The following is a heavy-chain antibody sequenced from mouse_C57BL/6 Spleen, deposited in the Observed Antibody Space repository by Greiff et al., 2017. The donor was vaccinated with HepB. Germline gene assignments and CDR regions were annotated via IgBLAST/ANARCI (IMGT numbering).Heavy chain of an antibody. J-gene: IGHJ2*01. CDR2: IRSKSNNYAT. CDR1: GFSFNTYA. Sequence: EVQGVESGGGLVQPKGSLKLSCAASGFSFNTYAMNWVRQAPGKGLEWVARIRSKSNNYATYYADSVKDRFTISRDDSESMLYLQMNNLKTEDTAMYYCVRGGTLFDYWGQGTTLTVSS. CDR3: VRGGTLFDY. V-gene: IGHV10-1*01. D-gene: IGHD2-14*01.